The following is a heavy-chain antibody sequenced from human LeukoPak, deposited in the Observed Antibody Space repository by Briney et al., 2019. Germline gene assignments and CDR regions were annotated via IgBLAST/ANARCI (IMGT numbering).Heavy chain of an antibody. CDR1: GYTFTTYG. Sequence: GASVKVSCKASGYTFTTYGISWVRQAPGQGLEWMGWVSAYNGNTNYAQKLQGRVTMTTDTSANTAYMELGSLRSDDTAVYYCARDGMYSYGPPPLDYWGQGTLVTVSS. CDR2: VSAYNGNT. D-gene: IGHD5-18*01. CDR3: ARDGMYSYGPPPLDY. J-gene: IGHJ4*02. V-gene: IGHV1-18*01.